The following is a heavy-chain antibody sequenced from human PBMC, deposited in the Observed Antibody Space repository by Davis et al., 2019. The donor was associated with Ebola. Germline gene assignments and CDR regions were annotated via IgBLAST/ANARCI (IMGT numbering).Heavy chain of an antibody. D-gene: IGHD6-25*01. J-gene: IGHJ4*02. CDR1: GFSFTGYY. CDR3: ARDRGRAKIFDY. V-gene: IGHV1-2*06. Sequence: ASVKVSCKASGFSFTGYYMNWVRQAPGQGLEWMGRINPNSGGTNSAQKFQGRVTMTRDTSISTAYMELSRLTSDDTAVYYCARDRGRAKIFDYWGQGTLVTVSS. CDR2: INPNSGGT.